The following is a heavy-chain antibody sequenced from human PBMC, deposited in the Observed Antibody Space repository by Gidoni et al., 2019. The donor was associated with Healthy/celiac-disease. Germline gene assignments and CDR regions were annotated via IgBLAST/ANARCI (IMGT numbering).Heavy chain of an antibody. J-gene: IGHJ6*02. CDR2: IYYSGST. CDR1: GGSVSSGRYY. V-gene: IGHV4-61*01. Sequence: QAQLQESGPGLVKPSETLSLTCTVSGGSVSSGRYYWSWIRQPPGKGLEWIGYIYYSGSTNYNPSLKSRVTISVDTSKNQFSLKLSSVTAADTAVYYCARDHRSEYYYYYGMDVWGQGTTVTVSS. CDR3: ARDHRSEYYYYYGMDV.